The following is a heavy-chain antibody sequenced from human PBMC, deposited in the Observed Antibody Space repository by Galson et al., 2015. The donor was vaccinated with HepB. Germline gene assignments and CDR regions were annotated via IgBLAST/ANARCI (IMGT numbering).Heavy chain of an antibody. D-gene: IGHD2-2*01. CDR2: IYYSGST. Sequence: ETLSLTCTVSGGSISSSSYYWGWIRQPPGKGLEWIGSIYYSGSTYYNPSLKSRVTISVDTSKNQFSLKLSSVTAADTAVYYCARDAPASYCSSTSCPREGYFDYWGQGTLVTVSS. CDR1: GGSISSSSYY. V-gene: IGHV4-39*07. J-gene: IGHJ4*02. CDR3: ARDAPASYCSSTSCPREGYFDY.